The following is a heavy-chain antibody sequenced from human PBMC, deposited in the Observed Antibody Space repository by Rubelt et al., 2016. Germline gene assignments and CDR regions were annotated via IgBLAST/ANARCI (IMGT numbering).Heavy chain of an antibody. Sequence: QVQLVQSGAEVKKPGASVKVSCKASGYTFTSYYMHWVRQAPGQGLAWMGIINPSGGSTSYVQKFQGRVTMTRDTSTSTVYMELMSLRSDDTAVYYCARVEYYYDSSGYSDYWGQGTLVTVSS. D-gene: IGHD3-22*01. CDR3: ARVEYYYDSSGYSDY. V-gene: IGHV1-46*01. J-gene: IGHJ4*02. CDR1: GYTFTSYY. CDR2: INPSGGST.